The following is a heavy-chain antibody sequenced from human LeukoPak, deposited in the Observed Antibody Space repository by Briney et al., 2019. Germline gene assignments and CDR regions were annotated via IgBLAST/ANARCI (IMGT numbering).Heavy chain of an antibody. V-gene: IGHV1-18*01. CDR1: GYTFTSYG. CDR3: ARENGFPLVGESYAFDI. J-gene: IGHJ3*02. CDR2: ISAYNGNT. Sequence: GASVKVSCKASGYTFTSYGISWVRQAPGQGLEWMGWISAYNGNTNYAQKLQGRVTMTTDTSTSTAYMELRSLRSDDTAVYYCARENGFPLVGESYAFDIWGQGTMVTVSS. D-gene: IGHD3-10*01.